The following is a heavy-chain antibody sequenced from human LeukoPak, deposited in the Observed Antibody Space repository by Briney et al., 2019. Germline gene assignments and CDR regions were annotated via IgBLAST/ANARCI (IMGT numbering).Heavy chain of an antibody. Sequence: GGSLRLSCAASAFTFRNYWMSWVRQAPGKGLEGVANINQDGSEIYYVDSVKGRFTISRDNAKNSLYLQINSVRADDTAVYYCARDQGSMIVVRTTSWYFDLWGRGTLVTVSS. CDR2: INQDGSEI. D-gene: IGHD3-22*01. J-gene: IGHJ2*01. CDR3: ARDQGSMIVVRTTSWYFDL. V-gene: IGHV3-7*01. CDR1: AFTFRNYW.